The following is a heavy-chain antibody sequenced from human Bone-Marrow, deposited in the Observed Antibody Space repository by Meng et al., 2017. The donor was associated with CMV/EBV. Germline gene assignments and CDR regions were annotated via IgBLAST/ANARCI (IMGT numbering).Heavy chain of an antibody. CDR2: ISSSSSYI. Sequence: GESLKISCAASGFTFSSYSMNWVRQAPGKGLEWVSSISSSSSYIYYADSVKGRFTISRDNAKNSLYLQMNSLRAEDTAVYYCARDSRYDFWSGYYVRDYYYYYGMAVWGQGHTVTCSS. D-gene: IGHD3-3*01. V-gene: IGHV3-21*01. J-gene: IGHJ6*02. CDR1: GFTFSSYS. CDR3: ARDSRYDFWSGYYVRDYYYYYGMAV.